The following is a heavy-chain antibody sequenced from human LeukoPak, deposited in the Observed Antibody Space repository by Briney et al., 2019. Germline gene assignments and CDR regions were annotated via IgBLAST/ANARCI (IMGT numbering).Heavy chain of an antibody. CDR2: IQTDGSDK. V-gene: IGHV3-30*02. Sequence: SGGSLRLSCAGSGFTFSSFGMHWVRQAPGKGLEWVIFIQTDGSDKYYADSVKGRFTISRDNSKNTLYLQMNSLRAEDTAVYYCAKDSSGSPPYWGQGTLVTVSS. J-gene: IGHJ4*02. CDR1: GFTFSSFG. CDR3: AKDSSGSPPY. D-gene: IGHD3-10*01.